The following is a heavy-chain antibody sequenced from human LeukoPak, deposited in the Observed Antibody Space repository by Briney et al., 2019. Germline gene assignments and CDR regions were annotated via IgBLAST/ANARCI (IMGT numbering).Heavy chain of an antibody. J-gene: IGHJ4*02. V-gene: IGHV3-74*01. D-gene: IGHD1-26*01. Sequence: PGGSLRLSCAASGFTFSSYWMHWVRQAPRKGLVWVSRIKSDGSSTSYADSVQGRFTISRDNAKNTLYLQMNSLRAEDTAVYYCASQTVVGATDYWGQGTLVTVSS. CDR3: ASQTVVGATDY. CDR2: IKSDGSST. CDR1: GFTFSSYW.